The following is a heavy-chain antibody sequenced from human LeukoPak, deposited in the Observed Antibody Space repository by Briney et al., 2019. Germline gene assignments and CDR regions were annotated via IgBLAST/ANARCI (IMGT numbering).Heavy chain of an antibody. D-gene: IGHD3-3*01. Sequence: QSGGSLRLSCAASGFTFDDYAMHWVRQAPGKGLEWVSGISWNSGSIAYADSVKGRFTISRDNAKNSLYLQMNSLRAEDTAFYYCAKDWSGSPDYWGQGTLVTVSS. CDR2: ISWNSGSI. J-gene: IGHJ4*02. CDR3: AKDWSGSPDY. V-gene: IGHV3-9*01. CDR1: GFTFDDYA.